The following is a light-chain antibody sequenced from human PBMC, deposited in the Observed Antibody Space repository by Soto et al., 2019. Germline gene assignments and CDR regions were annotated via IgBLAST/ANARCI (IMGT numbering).Light chain of an antibody. Sequence: EIVMTQSPATLSVSPGERATLSCRASQSVSSNLAWYQQKPGQAPRLLIYGASTRAPGIPARFSGCGSGTEFTLTISSLQSEDFAVYYCQQYNNWPTWTFGQGTKVEIK. CDR2: GAS. J-gene: IGKJ1*01. V-gene: IGKV3-15*01. CDR1: QSVSSN. CDR3: QQYNNWPTWT.